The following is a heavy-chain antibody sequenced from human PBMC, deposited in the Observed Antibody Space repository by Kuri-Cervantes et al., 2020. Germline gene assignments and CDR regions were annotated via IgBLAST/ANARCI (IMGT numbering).Heavy chain of an antibody. V-gene: IGHV4-28*01. CDR2: IYYSGST. J-gene: IGHJ5*02. Sequence: SETLSLTCAVSGYSISSGNWWGWLRQTPGKRLEWIAYIYYSGSTNYNPSLKSRVTISVDTSKNQFSLKLSSVTAADTAVYYCARIRNWFDPWGQGTLVTVSS. CDR3: ARIRNWFDP. CDR1: GYSISSGNW. D-gene: IGHD3-16*01.